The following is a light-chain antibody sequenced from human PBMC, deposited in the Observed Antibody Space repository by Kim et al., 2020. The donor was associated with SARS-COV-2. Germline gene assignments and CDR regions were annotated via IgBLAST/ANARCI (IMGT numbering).Light chain of an antibody. V-gene: IGKV3-11*01. Sequence: EIVLTQSPATLSLSPGERATLSCRASQSVSSYLAWYQQKPGQAPRLLIYDASNRATGIPARFSGSGSGTDFTLTISSLEPEDFAVYYCQQRSNWPRGFTFGPGTKWIS. J-gene: IGKJ3*01. CDR2: DAS. CDR3: QQRSNWPRGFT. CDR1: QSVSSY.